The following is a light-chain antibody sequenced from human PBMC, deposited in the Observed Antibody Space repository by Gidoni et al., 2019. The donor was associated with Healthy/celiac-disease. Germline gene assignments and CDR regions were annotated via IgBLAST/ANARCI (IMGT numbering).Light chain of an antibody. V-gene: IGKV3-20*01. CDR3: QQYGSSPPLT. CDR1: QCVSSSY. J-gene: IGKJ4*01. Sequence: IVFPPSPRTLSLSPGERATLSCSASQCVSSSYLACYQQKPGQAPRLLIYGASSRATGIPDRFSGSGSGTDFTLTISRLEPEDVAVYYCQQYGSSPPLTFGGGTKVEIK. CDR2: GAS.